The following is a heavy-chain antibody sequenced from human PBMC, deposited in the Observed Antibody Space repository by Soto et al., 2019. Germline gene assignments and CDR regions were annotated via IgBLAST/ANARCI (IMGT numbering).Heavy chain of an antibody. CDR1: GFTFSSYA. V-gene: IGHV3-23*01. D-gene: IGHD3-9*01. CDR2: ISASGGST. J-gene: IGHJ4*02. Sequence: EVQLLESGGDLVQPGGSLRLSCAASGFTFSSYAMNWVRQAPGKGLEWVSTISASGGSTYYTDSVKGRFTISRDNSKNTLSLQMNSLRAEDTAIYYCARDPSTGSADYWGQGTPVTVSS. CDR3: ARDPSTGSADY.